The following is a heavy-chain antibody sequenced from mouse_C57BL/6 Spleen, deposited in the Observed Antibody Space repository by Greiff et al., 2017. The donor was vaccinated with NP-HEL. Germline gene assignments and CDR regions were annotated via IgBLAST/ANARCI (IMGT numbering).Heavy chain of an antibody. V-gene: IGHV2-9*01. CDR3: AKREDYPFAY. Sequence: VKLQESGPGLVAPSPSLSITCTASGFSLTSYGVDWVRQPPGKGLEWLGVIWGGGSTTYYSALMSSLSISKDNSKSQGCLKMNSLRTDDTAMYYCAKREDYPFAYWGQGTLVTVSA. CDR2: IWGGGST. J-gene: IGHJ3*01. D-gene: IGHD2-4*01. CDR1: GFSLTSYG.